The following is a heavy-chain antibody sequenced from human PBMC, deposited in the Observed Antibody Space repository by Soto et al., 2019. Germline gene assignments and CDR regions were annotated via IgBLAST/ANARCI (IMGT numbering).Heavy chain of an antibody. CDR2: IIPIFGTP. D-gene: IGHD3-10*01. J-gene: IGHJ4*02. Sequence: QVQVIQSGAEVKKPGSSVKVSCQDSGGIFSTYAISWLRQAPGQGLEWMGGIIPIFGTPNYAQNFQGRVTITADEATSTAYMELSGLRSEDTAVYYCARDRDDYGSGNYYNRIDFWGQGPLVTVSS. CDR1: GGIFSTYA. V-gene: IGHV1-69*01. CDR3: ARDRDDYGSGNYYNRIDF.